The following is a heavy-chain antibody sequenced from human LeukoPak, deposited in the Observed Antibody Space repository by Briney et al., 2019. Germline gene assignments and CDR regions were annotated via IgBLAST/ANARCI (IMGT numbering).Heavy chain of an antibody. J-gene: IGHJ4*02. CDR1: GFTFSSYG. CDR2: IWYDGSKK. D-gene: IGHD4-11*01. Sequence: PGGSLRLSCATSGFTFSSYGFHWVRQAPIKGLEWVAVIWYDGSKKYYADSVKGRFTISRDDSKNTVYLQMDSPRAEDTAMYYCARDRGDYSDYSDFFDAWGQGTLVTFSS. V-gene: IGHV3-33*01. CDR3: ARDRGDYSDYSDFFDA.